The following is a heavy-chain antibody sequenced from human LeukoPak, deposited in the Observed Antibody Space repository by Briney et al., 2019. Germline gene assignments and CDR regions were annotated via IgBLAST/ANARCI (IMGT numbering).Heavy chain of an antibody. J-gene: IGHJ4*02. CDR1: GGTFSSCA. Sequence: SVKVSCKASGGTFSSCAISWVRQAPGRGLEWMGGIIPIFGTANYAQKFQGRVTITADESTSTAYMELSSLRSEDTAVYYCAVNRRDGYNFGFGYWGQGTLVTVSS. CDR2: IIPIFGTA. CDR3: AVNRRDGYNFGFGY. V-gene: IGHV1-69*13. D-gene: IGHD5-24*01.